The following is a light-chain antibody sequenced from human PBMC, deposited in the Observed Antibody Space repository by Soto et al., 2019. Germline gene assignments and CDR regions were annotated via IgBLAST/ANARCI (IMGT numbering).Light chain of an antibody. Sequence: IVMTQSPGTLSLSPGERATLSFRASQSVGSSHLAWYQQKPGQAPRLVIYGASARATGIPARFSGSGSGTDFTLTISSLQPEDFATYYCQQSYSTPLITFGQGTRLEIK. CDR3: QQSYSTPLIT. CDR1: QSVGSSH. V-gene: IGKV3D-7*01. J-gene: IGKJ5*01. CDR2: GAS.